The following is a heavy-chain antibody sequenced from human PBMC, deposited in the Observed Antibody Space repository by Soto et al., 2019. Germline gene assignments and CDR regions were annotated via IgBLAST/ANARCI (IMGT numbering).Heavy chain of an antibody. CDR3: ARAYGGYADY. CDR1: GGSISSYY. CDR2: IYYSGST. Sequence: SETLSLTCTVSGGSISSYYWSWIRQPPGKGLEWIGYIYYSGSTNYNPSLKSRVTISVDTSKNQFSLKLSSVSAADTAVYYCARAYGGYADYWGQGALVTVSS. D-gene: IGHD5-12*01. V-gene: IGHV4-59*01. J-gene: IGHJ4*02.